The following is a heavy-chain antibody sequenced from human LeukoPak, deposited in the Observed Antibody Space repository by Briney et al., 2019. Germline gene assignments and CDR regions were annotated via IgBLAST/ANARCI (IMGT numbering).Heavy chain of an antibody. CDR3: AAHHGELGYFDY. Sequence: GGSLRLSCAASGFTLSTYDMSWVRQAPTKGLEWVSAIGGDGGTTYADSVKGRFTTSRDNSKNTLYLQMNSLRAEDTAVYYCAAHHGELGYFDYWGQGTLVTVSS. D-gene: IGHD1-26*01. J-gene: IGHJ4*02. V-gene: IGHV3-23*01. CDR1: GFTLSTYD. CDR2: IGGDGGTT.